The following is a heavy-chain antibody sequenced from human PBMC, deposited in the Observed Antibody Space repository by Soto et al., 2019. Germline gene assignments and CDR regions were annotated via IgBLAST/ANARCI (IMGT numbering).Heavy chain of an antibody. Sequence: SETLSLTCTVSGGSISSGDYYWSWIRQPPGKGLEWIGYIYYSGSTYYNPSLKSRVTISVDTSKNLFSLKLSSVTAADTAVYYCASLESRNGLYYWGQGTLVTVSS. CDR2: IYYSGST. CDR1: GGSISSGDYY. V-gene: IGHV4-30-4*01. J-gene: IGHJ4*02. D-gene: IGHD1-1*01. CDR3: ASLESRNGLYY.